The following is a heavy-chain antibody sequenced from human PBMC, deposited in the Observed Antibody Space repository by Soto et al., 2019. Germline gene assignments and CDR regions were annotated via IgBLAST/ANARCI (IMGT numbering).Heavy chain of an antibody. CDR1: RYTFTSKA. V-gene: IGHV1-3*01. Sequence: VKVSCKASRYTFTSKAMHWVRQAPGKRLEWMGWINAGNGNTKYSQKFQGRVTITRDTSASTAYMELSSLRSEDTAVYYCARGTDASAGREYFQHWGQGTLVTVSS. D-gene: IGHD6-25*01. J-gene: IGHJ1*01. CDR3: ARGTDASAGREYFQH. CDR2: INAGNGNT.